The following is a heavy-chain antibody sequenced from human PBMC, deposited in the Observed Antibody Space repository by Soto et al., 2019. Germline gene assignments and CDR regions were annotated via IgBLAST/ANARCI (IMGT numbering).Heavy chain of an antibody. CDR1: GYIFSTHG. CDR3: ARAAGGNYYYMDV. Sequence: ASVKVSCRASGYIFSTHGISWVRQAPGQGLEWMGWISVYNGDTNYAQNLQGRVTMTTDTSTSTAYMEVRSVRYDDTAVYYCARAAGGNYYYMDVWGKGTTVTVSS. CDR2: ISVYNGDT. D-gene: IGHD3-10*01. V-gene: IGHV1-18*01. J-gene: IGHJ6*03.